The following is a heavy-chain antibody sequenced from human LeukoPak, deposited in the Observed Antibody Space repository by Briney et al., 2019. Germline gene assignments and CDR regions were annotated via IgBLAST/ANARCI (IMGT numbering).Heavy chain of an antibody. CDR3: ATEPTTTGGSY. J-gene: IGHJ4*02. CDR1: GFTFRSYL. Sequence: AGGSLRLSCVTSGFTFRSYLMNWVRQAPGKGLVWVSRVNTDGSNTKYADSVKGRFTISRDNAKNTLYLQMNNLRDEDTAVYYCATEPTTTGGSYWGEGTLVTVSS. D-gene: IGHD1-1*01. CDR2: VNTDGSNT. V-gene: IGHV3-74*01.